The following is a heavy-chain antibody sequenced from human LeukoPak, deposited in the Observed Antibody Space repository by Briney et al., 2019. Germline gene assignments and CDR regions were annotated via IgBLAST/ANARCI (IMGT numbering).Heavy chain of an antibody. V-gene: IGHV3-23*01. J-gene: IGHJ4*02. D-gene: IGHD6-19*01. CDR1: GFTFSSYA. CDR3: AKDLDIAVAGTGDY. Sequence: GGSLRLSCAASGFTFSSYAMSWVRQAPGKGLEWVSAISGSGGSTYYADSVKGRFTISRDNSKNTLYLQMNSLRAEDTAVYYCAKDLDIAVAGTGDYWGQGTLVTVSS. CDR2: ISGSGGST.